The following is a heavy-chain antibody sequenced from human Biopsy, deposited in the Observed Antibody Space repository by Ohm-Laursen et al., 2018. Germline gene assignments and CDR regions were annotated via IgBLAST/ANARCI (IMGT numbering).Heavy chain of an antibody. CDR2: IRPLNGDT. D-gene: IGHD3-16*02. CDR3: ARGEVTFGELIVSIDS. J-gene: IGHJ4*02. V-gene: IGHV1-18*01. Sequence: AASVKVSCKTSGYNFISYSINWVRQAPGQGLEWMGWIRPLNGDTKYGQKFQDRVTMTTDTSTSTVYMELTSLRSDDTAVYYCARGEVTFGELIVSIDSWGQGTLVTVSS. CDR1: GYNFISYS.